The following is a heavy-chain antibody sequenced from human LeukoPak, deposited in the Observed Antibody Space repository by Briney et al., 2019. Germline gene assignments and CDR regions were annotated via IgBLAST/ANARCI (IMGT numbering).Heavy chain of an antibody. CDR1: GFTFNTYD. CDR3: AKDALRGGTYYYFDY. J-gene: IGHJ4*02. D-gene: IGHD2-15*01. CDR2: ISYDGSIK. V-gene: IGHV3-30*18. Sequence: GGSLRLSCAASGFTFNTYDMHWVRQAPGKGLEWVALISYDGSIKYYADSVKGRFTISGDNSKNTLYLQMNSLRGEDTAVYYCAKDALRGGTYYYFDYWGQGTLVTVSS.